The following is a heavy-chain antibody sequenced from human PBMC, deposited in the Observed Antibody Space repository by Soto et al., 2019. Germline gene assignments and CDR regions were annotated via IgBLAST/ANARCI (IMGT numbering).Heavy chain of an antibody. D-gene: IGHD2-2*01. J-gene: IGHJ4*02. CDR2: ISSNSYI. CDR1: GFTLSSYS. CDR3: ARDSCSSSSYYSNFDY. V-gene: IGHV3-21*01. Sequence: PGGSLRLSCAASGFTLSSYSMTWVRQAPGKGLEWVSSISSNSYIYYADSVKGRFTISRANAKDSLYLQMNSLRAEDTAVYYCARDSCSSSSYYSNFDYWGQGTMVTVSS.